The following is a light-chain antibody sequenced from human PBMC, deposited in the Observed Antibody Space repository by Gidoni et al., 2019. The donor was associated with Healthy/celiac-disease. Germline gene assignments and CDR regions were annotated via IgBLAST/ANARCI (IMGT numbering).Light chain of an antibody. V-gene: IGKV3-15*01. CDR2: GAY. CDR1: QSVSSK. J-gene: IGKJ2*01. Sequence: IVMTQSTSTLSVSPGERATLSCTASQSVSSKFAWYQQKPGQAPRLLIYGAYTRATGIPAMFSGSGSGKESTLTISSLQSEDFAVYYCQQYNNWSTFXQXTKLEIK. CDR3: QQYNNWST.